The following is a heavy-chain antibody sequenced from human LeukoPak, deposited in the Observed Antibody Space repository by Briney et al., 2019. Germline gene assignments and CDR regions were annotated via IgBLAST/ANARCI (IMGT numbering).Heavy chain of an antibody. CDR3: AREGLYYDILTGYRNYYGMDV. CDR1: GFTFSSYA. J-gene: IGHJ6*02. V-gene: IGHV3-64*01. Sequence: GGSLRLSCAASGFTFSSYAMHWVRQAPGKGLEYVSAISSNGGSTYYANSVKGRFTISRDNSKNTLYLQMGSLRAEDMAVYYCAREGLYYDILTGYRNYYGMDVWGQGTTVTVSS. D-gene: IGHD3-9*01. CDR2: ISSNGGST.